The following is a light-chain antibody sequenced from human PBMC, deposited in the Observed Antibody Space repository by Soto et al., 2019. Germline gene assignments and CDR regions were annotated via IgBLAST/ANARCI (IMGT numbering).Light chain of an antibody. CDR1: NIATKS. CDR3: QVWDVSTDHVV. Sequence: SYELTQPPSVSVAPGQTARIPCGGNNIATKSVHWYRQKPAQAPALVVYDDSDRPSGIPERFSGSNSGNAATLTIIRVEAGDEADYYCQVWDVSTDHVVFGGGTKLTVL. V-gene: IGLV3-21*02. J-gene: IGLJ2*01. CDR2: DDS.